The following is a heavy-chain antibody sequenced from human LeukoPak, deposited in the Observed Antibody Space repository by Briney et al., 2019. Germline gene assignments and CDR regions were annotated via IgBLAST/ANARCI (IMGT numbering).Heavy chain of an antibody. Sequence: ASVKVSCKASGYTFTGYYIHWVRQAPGQGLEWMGWINPNSGGTNYAQKFQGRVTMTRDTSISTAYMELSRLRSDDTAVYYCARDYYDSSGGFDRWGEGTLVTVSS. CDR3: ARDYYDSSGGFDR. V-gene: IGHV1-2*02. J-gene: IGHJ5*02. CDR2: INPNSGGT. CDR1: GYTFTGYY. D-gene: IGHD3-22*01.